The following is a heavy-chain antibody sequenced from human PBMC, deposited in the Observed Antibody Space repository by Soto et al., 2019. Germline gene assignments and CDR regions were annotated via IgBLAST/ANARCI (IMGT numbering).Heavy chain of an antibody. CDR3: MTDIVVVVAATSMDV. V-gene: IGHV3-73*01. Sequence: RLGGSLRLSCAASGFTFSGSAMHWVRQASGKGLEWVGRIRSKANSYATAYAASVKGRFTISRDDSKNTAYLQMNSLKTEDTAVYYCMTDIVVVVAATSMDVWGQGTTVTVSS. D-gene: IGHD2-15*01. CDR1: GFTFSGSA. J-gene: IGHJ6*02. CDR2: IRSKANSYAT.